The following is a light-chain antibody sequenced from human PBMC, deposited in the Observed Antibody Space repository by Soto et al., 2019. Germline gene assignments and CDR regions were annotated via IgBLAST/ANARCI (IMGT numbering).Light chain of an antibody. J-gene: IGKJ1*01. CDR2: DDS. Sequence: DIQMTQSPSTLSASVGDRVTITCRASQSITDWVAWYQQKPGEAPKLLIYDDSSLERGVPSRFSGSGSGTEFILTINSLQPEDFATYYCQQYNTYPWTFGEGTKVEI. V-gene: IGKV1-5*01. CDR1: QSITDW. CDR3: QQYNTYPWT.